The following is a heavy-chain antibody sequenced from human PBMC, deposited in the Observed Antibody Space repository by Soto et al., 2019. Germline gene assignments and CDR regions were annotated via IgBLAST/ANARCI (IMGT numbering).Heavy chain of an antibody. Sequence: QVQLVESGGGVVQPGRSLRLSCAASGFTFSSYGMHWVRQAPGKGLEWVAVISYDGSNKYYADSVKGRFTISRDNSKNTLYLQMNRLRAEDTAVYYCAKNQGSGWYFDYWGQGTLVTVSS. CDR2: ISYDGSNK. V-gene: IGHV3-30*18. D-gene: IGHD6-19*01. CDR1: GFTFSSYG. CDR3: AKNQGSGWYFDY. J-gene: IGHJ4*02.